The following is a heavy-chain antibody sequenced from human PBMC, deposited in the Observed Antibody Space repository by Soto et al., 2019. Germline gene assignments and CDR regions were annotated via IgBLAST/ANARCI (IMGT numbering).Heavy chain of an antibody. Sequence: GESLKISCKASGYIINNYWMGWVRQMPGQGLEWMGIIFPDDSDTRYSPSFQGHVTISVDKSISTAYVQWSSLKASDSAIYYCFRGGVTSRTFDYWGQGTLVTVSS. V-gene: IGHV5-51*01. CDR2: IFPDDSDT. CDR1: GYIINNYW. CDR3: FRGGVTSRTFDY. D-gene: IGHD3-16*01. J-gene: IGHJ4*02.